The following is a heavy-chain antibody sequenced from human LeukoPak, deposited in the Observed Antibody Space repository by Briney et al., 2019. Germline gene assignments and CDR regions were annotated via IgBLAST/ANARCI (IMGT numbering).Heavy chain of an antibody. J-gene: IGHJ3*02. CDR1: GGSISSYY. V-gene: IGHV4-4*07. CDR3: ARLSIVVHDAFDI. Sequence: SETLSLTCTVSGGSISSYYRSWIRQPAGKGLEWIGRIYTSGSTNYNPSLKSRVTMSVDTSKNQFSLKLSSVTAADTAVYYCARLSIVVHDAFDIWGQGTMVTVSS. D-gene: IGHD1-26*01. CDR2: IYTSGST.